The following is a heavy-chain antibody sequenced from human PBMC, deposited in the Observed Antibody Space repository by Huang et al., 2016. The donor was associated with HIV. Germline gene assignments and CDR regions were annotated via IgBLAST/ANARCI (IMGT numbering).Heavy chain of an antibody. CDR1: GGSIRSDNYS. V-gene: IGHV4-39*02. D-gene: IGHD3-10*01. J-gene: IGHJ4*02. Sequence: QLQLQESGPGLVKPSETLSLTCTVSGGSIRSDNYSWGWIRQPPGKGLEWIGSIYYSGSTYSNPSLKRRVTITVDTSKNHFSLRMRSVTAADTAVYYCARLPGSITMIRGVITDPYWGQGTLVTVSS. CDR2: IYYSGST. CDR3: ARLPGSITMIRGVITDPY.